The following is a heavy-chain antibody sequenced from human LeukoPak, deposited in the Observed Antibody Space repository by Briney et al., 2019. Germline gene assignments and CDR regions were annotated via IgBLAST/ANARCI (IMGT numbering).Heavy chain of an antibody. CDR2: IRTKSDGETV. CDR1: GFTFSSAC. V-gene: IGHV3-15*07. D-gene: IGHD3-16*01. Sequence: GGSLRLSCAASGFTFSSACLSWVRQAPGKGLEWVGRIRTKSDGETVDYAAPVKGRFTISRDDSKNTLFLQMNSLKTEDTAVYYCATPALGRRLYYYDYWGQGTLVTVSP. CDR3: ATPALGRRLYYYDY. J-gene: IGHJ4*02.